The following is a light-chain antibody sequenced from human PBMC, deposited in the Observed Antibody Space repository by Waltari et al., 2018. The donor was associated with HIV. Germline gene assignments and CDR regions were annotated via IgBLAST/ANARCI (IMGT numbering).Light chain of an antibody. V-gene: IGLV3-21*02. CDR2: DDS. CDR3: QVWDSSRNYAEVI. Sequence: SYVLTQPPSVSVAPGQTARITCGGKNIGTKSVHWYQQKPGQAPVLVVYDDSDRPSGIPERFSGSTSGNTATLTITRVEAGDEADYYCQVWDSSRNYAEVIVGGGTTLTV. J-gene: IGLJ2*01. CDR1: NIGTKS.